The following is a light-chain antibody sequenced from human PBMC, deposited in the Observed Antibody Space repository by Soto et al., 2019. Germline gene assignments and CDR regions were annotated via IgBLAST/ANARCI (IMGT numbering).Light chain of an antibody. CDR3: QSYDSSLSAPYV. CDR2: DNS. J-gene: IGLJ1*01. V-gene: IGLV1-40*01. Sequence: QSVLTQPPSVSEAPGQRVTISCTGSSSNIGAGYDVHWYQHLPGTAPKLLIYDNSNRPSGVPDRFSGSKSGTSASLAITGLQAEDEADYYCQSYDSSLSAPYVFGTGTKVTVL. CDR1: SSNIGAGYD.